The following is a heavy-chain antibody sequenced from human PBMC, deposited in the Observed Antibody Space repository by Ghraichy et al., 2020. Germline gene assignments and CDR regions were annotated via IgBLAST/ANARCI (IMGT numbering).Heavy chain of an antibody. CDR3: ARDSDYGDYLDYYYYGMDV. CDR2: ISAYNGNT. Sequence: ASVKVSCKASGYTFTSYGISWVRQAPGQGLEWMGWISAYNGNTNYAQKLQGRVTMTTDTSTSTAYMELRSLRSDDTAVYYCARDSDYGDYLDYYYYGMDVWGQGTTVTVSS. V-gene: IGHV1-18*01. D-gene: IGHD4-17*01. CDR1: GYTFTSYG. J-gene: IGHJ6*02.